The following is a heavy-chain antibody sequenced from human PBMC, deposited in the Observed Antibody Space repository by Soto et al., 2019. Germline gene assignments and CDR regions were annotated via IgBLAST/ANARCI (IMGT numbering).Heavy chain of an antibody. D-gene: IGHD1-1*01. Sequence: QVQLVESGGGVVQPGRSLRLSCAASGFTFSSYGMHWVRQAPGKGLEWVAVISYDGSNKYYADSVKGRFTISRDNSKNTLYLQMNSLRAEDTAVYYCAKGGENWKAWVVDYSYGMDVWGQGTTVTVSS. J-gene: IGHJ6*02. CDR2: ISYDGSNK. V-gene: IGHV3-30*18. CDR3: AKGGENWKAWVVDYSYGMDV. CDR1: GFTFSSYG.